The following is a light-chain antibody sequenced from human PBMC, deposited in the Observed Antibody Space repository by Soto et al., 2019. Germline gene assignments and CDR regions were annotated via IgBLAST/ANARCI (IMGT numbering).Light chain of an antibody. V-gene: IGLV2-14*01. CDR2: DVS. CDR1: SSDIGDYNY. J-gene: IGLJ3*02. CDR3: RSSTTTTSLVV. Sequence: QSALTQPASVSGSPGQSITISCTGTSSDIGDYNYVSWYQQYPGKVPKLVIYDVSHRPSGVSNRFSVSTSGNTAALTISGLQAEDEAEYYCRSSTTTTSLVVFGGGTKLTVL.